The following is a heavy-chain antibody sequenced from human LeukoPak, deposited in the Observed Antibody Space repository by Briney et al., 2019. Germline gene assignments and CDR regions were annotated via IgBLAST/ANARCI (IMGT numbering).Heavy chain of an antibody. CDR2: IYYSGST. CDR3: ARHLVGATCFDY. Sequence: SETLSLTCTVSGGSISSYYWSWIRQPPGKGLEWIGYIYYSGSTNYNPSLKSRVTISVDTSKNQFSLKLSSVTAADTAVYYCARHLVGATCFDYWGQGTLVTVSS. D-gene: IGHD1-26*01. CDR1: GGSISSYY. V-gene: IGHV4-59*08. J-gene: IGHJ4*02.